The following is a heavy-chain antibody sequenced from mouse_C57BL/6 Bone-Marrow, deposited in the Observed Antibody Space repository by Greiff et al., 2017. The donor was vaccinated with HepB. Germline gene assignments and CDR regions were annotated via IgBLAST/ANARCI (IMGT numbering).Heavy chain of an antibody. D-gene: IGHD1-1*01. J-gene: IGHJ2*01. CDR3: TTVVATNFDY. CDR2: IDPENGDT. Sequence: EVQLQESGAELVRPGASVKLSCTASGFNIKDDYMHWVKQRPEQGLEWIGWIDPENGDTEYASKFQGKATITADTSSKTAYLQLSSLTSEDTAVYYCTTVVATNFDYWGQGTTLTVSS. CDR1: GFNIKDDY. V-gene: IGHV14-4*01.